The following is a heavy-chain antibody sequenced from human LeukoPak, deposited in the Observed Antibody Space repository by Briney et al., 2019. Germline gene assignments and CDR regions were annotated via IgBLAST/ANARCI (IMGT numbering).Heavy chain of an antibody. V-gene: IGHV3-9*03. CDR2: ISWNSRTI. CDR3: AKVSSSLAFDI. D-gene: IGHD6-13*01. J-gene: IGHJ3*02. CDR1: GFTFDDYA. Sequence: SGGSLRLSCAASGFTFDDYAMHWVRQAPGKGLEWVSGISWNSRTIGYADSVKGRFTISRDNAKNSLYLQMNSLRAEDMALYYCAKVSSSLAFDIWGQGTMVTVSS.